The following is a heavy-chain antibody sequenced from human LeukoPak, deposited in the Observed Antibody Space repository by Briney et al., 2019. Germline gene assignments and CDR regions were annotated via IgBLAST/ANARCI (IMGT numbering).Heavy chain of an antibody. CDR1: GGSISSSSYY. V-gene: IGHV4-39*07. Sequence: PSQTLSLTCTVSGGSISSSSYYWGWIRQPPGKGLEWIGSIYYSGSTYYNPSLKSRVTISVDTSKNQFSLKLSSVTAADTAVYYCARDLRYYDSSSSGAFDIWGQGTMVTVSS. CDR3: ARDLRYYDSSSSGAFDI. D-gene: IGHD3-22*01. CDR2: IYYSGST. J-gene: IGHJ3*02.